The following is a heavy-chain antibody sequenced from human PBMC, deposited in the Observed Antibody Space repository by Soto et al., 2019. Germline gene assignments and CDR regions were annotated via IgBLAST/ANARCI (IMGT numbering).Heavy chain of an antibody. D-gene: IGHD2-15*01. CDR1: GGTFSSYA. J-gene: IGHJ1*01. V-gene: IGHV1-69*01. Sequence: QVQLVQSGAEVKKPGSSVKVSCKASGGTFSSYAISWVRQAPGQGLVWMGGIIPIFGTANYAQKFQGRVTITADESMSTAYMELSSLRSEDTAVYYCARDTARPHGYCSGGSCYRHFQHWGQGTLVTVSS. CDR2: IIPIFGTA. CDR3: ARDTARPHGYCSGGSCYRHFQH.